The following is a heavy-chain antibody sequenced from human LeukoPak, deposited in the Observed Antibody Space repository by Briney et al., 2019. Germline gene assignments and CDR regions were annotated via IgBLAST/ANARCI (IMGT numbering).Heavy chain of an antibody. CDR3: ARDPVYYYGSSGYPYNWFDP. J-gene: IGHJ5*02. D-gene: IGHD3-22*01. V-gene: IGHV1-2*06. CDR1: GYTFTDYY. Sequence: ASVKVSCKASGYTFTDYYMHWVRQAPGQGLEWMGRINPNSGGTNYAQKFQGRVTMTRDTSISTAYMELSRLRSDDTAVYYCARDPVYYYGSSGYPYNWFDPWGQGTLVTVSS. CDR2: INPNSGGT.